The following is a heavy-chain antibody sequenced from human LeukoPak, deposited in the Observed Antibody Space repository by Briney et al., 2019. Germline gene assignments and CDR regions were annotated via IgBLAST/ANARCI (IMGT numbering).Heavy chain of an antibody. CDR1: GASTSSSYYY. CDR2: VYYTGNT. J-gene: IGHJ5*02. Sequence: SETLPLTCTVSGASTSSSYYYWAWIRQPPGKGLEYIGSVYYTGNTYYNPSLKSRVTISADTSKNQFSLKLSSVTAADTAVYYCAREEVPHATFDPWGQRTLVTISS. V-gene: IGHV4-39*07. D-gene: IGHD2-2*01. CDR3: AREEVPHATFDP.